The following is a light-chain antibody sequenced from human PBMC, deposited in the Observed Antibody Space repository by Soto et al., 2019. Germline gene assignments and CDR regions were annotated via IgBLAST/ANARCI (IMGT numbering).Light chain of an antibody. J-gene: IGLJ3*02. V-gene: IGLV2-18*02. Sequence: QSVLTQPPSVSGSPGQSVTISCTGTSSDIGSFNRVSWYQQPPGTAPKLMIYDVNSRPSGVPDRFSGSKSANTASLTISGLQAEDEADYYCSSYTSSSTLVFGGGTKVTVL. CDR1: SSDIGSFNR. CDR3: SSYTSSSTLV. CDR2: DVN.